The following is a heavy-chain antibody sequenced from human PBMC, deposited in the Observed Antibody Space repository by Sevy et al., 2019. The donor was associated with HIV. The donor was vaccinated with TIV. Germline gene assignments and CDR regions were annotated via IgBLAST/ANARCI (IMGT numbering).Heavy chain of an antibody. CDR3: ATSRSGYFDSSGYYIY. CDR1: GYIFTSHW. V-gene: IGHV5-51*01. D-gene: IGHD3-22*01. CDR2: IYPDDSDT. J-gene: IGHJ4*02. Sequence: GESLKISCKGSGYIFTSHWIGWVRHMPGKGLEWMGIIYPDDSDTRYSPSFQGQVTFSADKSISTAYLQWSSLKASDTAMYYCATSRSGYFDSSGYYIYWGQGTLVTVSS.